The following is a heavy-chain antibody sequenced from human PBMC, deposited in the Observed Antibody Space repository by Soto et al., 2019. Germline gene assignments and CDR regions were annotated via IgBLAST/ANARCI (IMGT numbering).Heavy chain of an antibody. CDR1: GFTFSRYG. CDR3: AKEGQHVYYFDY. D-gene: IGHD6-6*01. CDR2: ISYDGSNK. Sequence: QVQLVESGGGVVQPGRSLRLSCAASGFTFSRYGMHWVRQAPGKGREWVAVISYDGSNKYYADSVKGRFTISRDNSKNTRCLQINSLGAEDTAVYYCAKEGQHVYYFDYWGQGSLVTVSS. J-gene: IGHJ4*02. V-gene: IGHV3-30*18.